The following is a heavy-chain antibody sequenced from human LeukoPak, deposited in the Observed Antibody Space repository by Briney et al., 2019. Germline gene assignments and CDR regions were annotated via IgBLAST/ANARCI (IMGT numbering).Heavy chain of an antibody. CDR1: GGSISSYY. Sequence: KPSETLSLTCTVSGGSISSYYWSWIRQPPGKGLEWIGYIYYSGSTNYNPSLKSRVTISVDTSKNQFSLKLSSVTAADTAVYFCARGRVSSSSWQSVYYYYLYMDVWGKGSTVTVSS. V-gene: IGHV4-59*01. CDR2: IYYSGST. CDR3: ARGRVSSSSWQSVYYYYLYMDV. D-gene: IGHD6-13*01. J-gene: IGHJ6*03.